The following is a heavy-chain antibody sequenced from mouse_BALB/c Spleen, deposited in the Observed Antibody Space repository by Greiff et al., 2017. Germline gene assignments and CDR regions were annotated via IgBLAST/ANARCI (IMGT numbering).Heavy chain of an antibody. Sequence: QVQLQQSGAELMKPGASVKISCKATGYTFSSYWIEWVKQRPGHGLEWIGEILPGSGSTNYNEKFKGKATFTADTSSNTAYMQLSSLTSEDSAVYYCARDRYDLYWYFDVWGAGTTVTVSS. CDR3: ARDRYDLYWYFDV. CDR2: ILPGSGST. J-gene: IGHJ1*01. CDR1: GYTFSSYW. V-gene: IGHV1-9*01. D-gene: IGHD2-14*01.